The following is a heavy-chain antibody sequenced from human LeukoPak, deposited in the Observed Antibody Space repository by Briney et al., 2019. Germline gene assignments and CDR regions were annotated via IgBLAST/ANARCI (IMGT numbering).Heavy chain of an antibody. Sequence: SATLSLTCTVSGYSISSGYYWGWIRQPPGKRLEWVGSIHSSGNTYYNPTLKSRVTISVDTSKNQFSLKLSSVTAADTAVYYCASSYYGSGSYYKRFDYWGQGTLVTVSS. CDR3: ASSYYGSGSYYKRFDY. J-gene: IGHJ4*02. CDR1: GYSISSGYY. CDR2: IHSSGNT. D-gene: IGHD3-10*01. V-gene: IGHV4-38-2*02.